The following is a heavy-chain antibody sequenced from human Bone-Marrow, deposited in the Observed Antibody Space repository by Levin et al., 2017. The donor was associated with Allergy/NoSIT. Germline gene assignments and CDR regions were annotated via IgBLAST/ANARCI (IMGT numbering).Heavy chain of an antibody. J-gene: IGHJ2*01. CDR3: AKWVRGSDGGWFFDF. CDR1: GFTFSSYA. CDR2: FSGRGETT. Sequence: GESLKISCAASGFTFSSYAMTWVRQAPGKGLEWISGFSGRGETTYYADSVKGRFTISRDNDKNTLFLQMNSLRTEDSALFSCAKWVRGSDGGWFFDFWGRGTLVTVSS. D-gene: IGHD3-16*01. V-gene: IGHV3-23*01.